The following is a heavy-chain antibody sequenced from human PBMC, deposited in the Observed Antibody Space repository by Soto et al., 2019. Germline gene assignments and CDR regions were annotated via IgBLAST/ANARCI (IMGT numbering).Heavy chain of an antibody. J-gene: IGHJ3*02. CDR1: GYTLTELS. D-gene: IGHD3-16*01. CDR3: ATVLGHDDAFDI. CDR2: FDPEDGET. Sequence: ASVKVSCKVSGYTLTELSMHWVRQAPGKGLEWMGGFDPEDGETIYAQKFQGRVTMTEDTSTDTAYMELSSLRSEDTAVYYCATVLGHDDAFDIWGQGTMVTVSS. V-gene: IGHV1-24*01.